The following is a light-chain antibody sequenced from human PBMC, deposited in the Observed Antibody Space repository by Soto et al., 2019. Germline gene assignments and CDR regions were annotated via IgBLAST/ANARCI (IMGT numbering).Light chain of an antibody. CDR3: QQYNNWLGT. CDR2: GAS. Sequence: EIVMTQSPVTLSVSRGERATLSCRANQAISSNLAWYQQKPGQAPRLLIYGASTRATGIPDRFSGSGSGTEFTLTISSLQSEDFAVYYCQQYNNWLGTFGGGTKVEIK. J-gene: IGKJ4*01. CDR1: QAISSN. V-gene: IGKV3-15*01.